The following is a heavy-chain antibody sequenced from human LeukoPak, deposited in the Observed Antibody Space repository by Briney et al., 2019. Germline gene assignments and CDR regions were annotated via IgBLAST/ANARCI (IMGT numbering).Heavy chain of an antibody. CDR2: IIPILGIA. Sequence: SVKVSCKASGGTFSSYAISWVRQAPGQGLEWMGRIIPILGIANYAQKFQGRVTITADKSTSTAYMELSSLRSEDTAVYYCARDYGDGSGSQGGYYYGMDVWGQGTTVTVSS. V-gene: IGHV1-69*04. D-gene: IGHD3-10*01. J-gene: IGHJ6*02. CDR1: GGTFSSYA. CDR3: ARDYGDGSGSQGGYYYGMDV.